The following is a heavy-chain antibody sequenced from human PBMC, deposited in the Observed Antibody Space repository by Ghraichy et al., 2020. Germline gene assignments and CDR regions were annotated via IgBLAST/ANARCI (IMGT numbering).Heavy chain of an antibody. D-gene: IGHD6-13*01. CDR3: ARSGAAGRYYYYSGMDV. CDR1: GYSISSGYY. Sequence: SETLSLTCTVSGYSISSGYYWGWIRQPPGKGLEWIGSISHSGSTNYNPSLKSRVTISIDTSKNQFSLNLRSVTAADTAVYYCARSGAAGRYYYYSGMDVWGQGTMVTVSS. V-gene: IGHV4-38-2*02. J-gene: IGHJ6*02. CDR2: ISHSGST.